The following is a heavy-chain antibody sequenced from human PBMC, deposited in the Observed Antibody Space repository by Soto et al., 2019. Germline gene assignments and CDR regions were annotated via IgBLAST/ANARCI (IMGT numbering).Heavy chain of an antibody. D-gene: IGHD3-22*01. CDR2: INHSGST. CDR1: GGSFSGYY. Sequence: QVQLQQWGAGLLKPSETLSLTCAVYGGSFSGYYWSWIRQPPGKGLDWMGEINHSGSTNYNPSLKSRVTISVDTSKNQFSLKLSSVTAADTAVYYCARGDYDSSGYGWYFDLWGRGTLVTVSS. CDR3: ARGDYDSSGYGWYFDL. J-gene: IGHJ2*01. V-gene: IGHV4-34*01.